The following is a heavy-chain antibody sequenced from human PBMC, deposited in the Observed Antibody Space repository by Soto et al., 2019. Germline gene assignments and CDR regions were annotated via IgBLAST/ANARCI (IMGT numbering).Heavy chain of an antibody. CDR1: GGPITTTTW. V-gene: IGHV4-4*02. CDR2: LHHDGTT. Sequence: QVQLQESGPGLVKPSETLSLTCAVSGGPITTTTWWAWVRLPPGKGLEWIGELHHDGTTNYNPSLERRTTMSPAKSNNPYSPKLPSVTAPDPAIDYCPTQRLSYTWGVWGRGTTVTVSS. J-gene: IGHJ6*02. CDR3: PTQRLSYTWGV. D-gene: IGHD3-16*01.